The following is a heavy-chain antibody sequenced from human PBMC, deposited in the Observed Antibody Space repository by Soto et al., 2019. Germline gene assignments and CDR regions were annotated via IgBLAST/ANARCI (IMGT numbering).Heavy chain of an antibody. CDR2: IYWNEDR. D-gene: IGHD3-3*02. Sequence: SGPTLVNPTQTLTLTCTFSGFSLTNSGAGVGWIRQPPGRSLDWLAAIYWNEDRRRSPSLQSRLITTQDPSKNKVVHTKTNLDPVDTATYYCIHSRPISDYHGLGVWGKGTTVAV. CDR3: IHSRPISDYHGLGV. J-gene: IGHJ6*01. V-gene: IGHV2-5*01. CDR1: GFSLTNSGAG.